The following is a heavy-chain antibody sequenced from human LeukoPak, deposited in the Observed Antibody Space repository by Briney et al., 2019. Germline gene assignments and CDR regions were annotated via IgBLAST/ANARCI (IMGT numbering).Heavy chain of an antibody. V-gene: IGHV3-69-1*01. D-gene: IGHD3-22*01. J-gene: IGHJ3*02. CDR1: GFTFSDYW. CDR3: ARVGYYDSSGYRAFDI. CDR2: ISSSSYI. Sequence: PGGSLRLSCAASGFTFSDYWMTWVRQAPGKGLEWVSSISSSSYIYYADSVKGRFTISRDNAKNSLYLQMNSLRAEDTAVYYCARVGYYDSSGYRAFDIWGQGTMVTVSS.